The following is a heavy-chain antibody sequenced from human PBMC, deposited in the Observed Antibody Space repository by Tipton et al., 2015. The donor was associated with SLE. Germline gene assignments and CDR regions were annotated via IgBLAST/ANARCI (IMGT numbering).Heavy chain of an antibody. Sequence: QVQLVQSGAEVKKPGASVKVSCKASGYTFTIYDINWVRQASGQGLEWMGWMNPNSGNTGYAQKFQGRVTMTRNTSISTVYMELSSLRSEDTAVYYCARGPPTDTAIDYWGQGTLVTVSS. V-gene: IGHV1-8*01. J-gene: IGHJ4*02. CDR3: ARGPPTDTAIDY. CDR1: GYTFTIYD. D-gene: IGHD5-18*01. CDR2: MNPNSGNT.